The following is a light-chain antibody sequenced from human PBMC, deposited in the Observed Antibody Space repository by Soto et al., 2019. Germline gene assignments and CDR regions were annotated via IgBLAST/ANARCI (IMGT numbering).Light chain of an antibody. V-gene: IGKV3-15*01. Sequence: EIMMTQSPATLSVSPGERATLSCTASQSISSNLAWFQQKPGQSPRLLIYGASTRATGVPARFSGSGSGADFTLTISSLQSEDFAVYYCQQYKNWPRTFGQGTKVEMK. CDR1: QSISSN. CDR3: QQYKNWPRT. CDR2: GAS. J-gene: IGKJ1*01.